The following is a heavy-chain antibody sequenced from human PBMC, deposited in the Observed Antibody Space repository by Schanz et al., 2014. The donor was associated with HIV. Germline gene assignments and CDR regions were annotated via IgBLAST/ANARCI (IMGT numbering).Heavy chain of an antibody. CDR3: AKDRNQYDSRYIGKGNYYYYYGMDV. CDR2: ISYDGTKK. CDR1: GFNFNNYA. J-gene: IGHJ6*02. D-gene: IGHD3-22*01. Sequence: VQLLESGGGLEQPGGSLRLSCAASGFNFNNYAMTWVRQAPGKGLEWVAVISYDGTKKNYADSMKGRFSISRDNSKNTVYLQAKSLRPEDTAVYYCAKDRNQYDSRYIGKGNYYYYYGMDVWGQGTLVTVSS. V-gene: IGHV3-30*18.